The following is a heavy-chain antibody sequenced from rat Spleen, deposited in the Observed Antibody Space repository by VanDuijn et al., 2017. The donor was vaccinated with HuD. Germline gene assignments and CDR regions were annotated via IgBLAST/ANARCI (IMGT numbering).Heavy chain of an antibody. CDR2: ISPSGGST. D-gene: IGHD1-12*01. J-gene: IGHJ1*01. V-gene: IGHV5-19*01. CDR3: TTARNVPSYWYFDF. Sequence: EVQLVESGGGLVQPGRSLKLSCAASGFTFSNHGTHWIRQAPTKGLEWVASISPSGGSTYYRDSVKGRFTISRENAKSILYLQIDGLRSEDTATYYCTTARNVPSYWYFDFWGPGTMVTVSS. CDR1: GFTFSNHG.